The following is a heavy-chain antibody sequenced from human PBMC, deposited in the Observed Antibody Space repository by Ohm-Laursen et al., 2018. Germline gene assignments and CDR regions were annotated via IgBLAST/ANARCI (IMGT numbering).Heavy chain of an antibody. CDR1: GGSISSGGYY. D-gene: IGHD2-2*01. CDR2: IYYSGST. Sequence: TLSLTCAVSGGSISSGGYYWNWIRQHPGKGLEWIGYIYYSGSTYYNPSLKSRVTISVDTSKNQFSLKLSSVTAADTAVYYCARQEGYCSSTSCYEVWFDPWGQGTLVTVSS. V-gene: IGHV4-31*11. J-gene: IGHJ5*02. CDR3: ARQEGYCSSTSCYEVWFDP.